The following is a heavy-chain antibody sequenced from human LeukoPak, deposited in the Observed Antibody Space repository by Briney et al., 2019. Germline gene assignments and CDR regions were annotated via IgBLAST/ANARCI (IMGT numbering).Heavy chain of an antibody. CDR2: ISSSSSSTI. CDR3: ARGSTWGYDAFDI. D-gene: IGHD3-16*01. V-gene: IGHV3-48*01. CDR1: GFTFSSYS. Sequence: PGGSLRLSCAASGFTFSSYSMNRVRQAPGKGLEWVSYISSSSSSTIYYADSVKGRFAMSRDNAKNSLYLQMNSLRAEDTAVYYCARGSTWGYDAFDIWGQGTMVTVSS. J-gene: IGHJ3*02.